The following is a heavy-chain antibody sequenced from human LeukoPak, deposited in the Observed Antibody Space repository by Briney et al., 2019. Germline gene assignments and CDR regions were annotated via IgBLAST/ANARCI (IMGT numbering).Heavy chain of an antibody. CDR3: AKDIGSRSGLFDY. CDR1: GFTFSTYG. CDR2: ISYDGSNK. J-gene: IGHJ4*02. V-gene: IGHV3-30*18. D-gene: IGHD1-26*01. Sequence: GSLRLSCAASGFTFSTYGMHWVRQAPGKGLEWVAVISYDGSNKYYADSVKGRFTISRDNSGNTLYLQMHSLRTEDTAVFYCAKDIGSRSGLFDYWGQGTLVTVSS.